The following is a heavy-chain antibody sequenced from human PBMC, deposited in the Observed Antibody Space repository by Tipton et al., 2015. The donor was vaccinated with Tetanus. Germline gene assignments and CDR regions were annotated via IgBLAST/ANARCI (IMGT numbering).Heavy chain of an antibody. Sequence: SLRLSCVVSGFTFSNYNMNWVRQAPGKGLEWVSVLYSGGGPNYADSVKGRFTISRDNSKNTLYLQMNSLRVEDTAIYYCARAPRYCGGDCYHFDYWGQGTLVTVSS. J-gene: IGHJ4*02. CDR2: LYSGGGP. CDR1: GFTFSNYN. CDR3: ARAPRYCGGDCYHFDY. V-gene: IGHV3-53*01. D-gene: IGHD2-21*02.